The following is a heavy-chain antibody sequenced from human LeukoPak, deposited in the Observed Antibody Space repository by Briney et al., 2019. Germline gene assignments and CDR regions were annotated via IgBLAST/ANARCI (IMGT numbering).Heavy chain of an antibody. V-gene: IGHV4-59*02. Sequence: SETLSLTCTVSGGSVNDYSWGWIRQPPGKGPEWIAYIFYSESTNYSPSLESRATISVETSKNQFSLRLTSVTAADTAVYYCAKLLSSTVTTFWYFDLWGRGTLVTVSS. J-gene: IGHJ2*01. CDR2: IFYSEST. CDR1: GGSVNDYS. CDR3: AKLLSSTVTTFWYFDL. D-gene: IGHD4-17*01.